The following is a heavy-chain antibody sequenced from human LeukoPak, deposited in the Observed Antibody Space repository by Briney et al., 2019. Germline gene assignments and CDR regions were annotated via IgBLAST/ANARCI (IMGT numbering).Heavy chain of an antibody. V-gene: IGHV1-69*05. Sequence: VASVKVSCKTSGGTFNNSAFSWVRQAPGQALEWLGGIMPIFGTAGYAQKFQGRVTITKDESTRTVYLELTSLTSDDTAVYYCARDVHGDYGSGWFDPWGQGTLVSVSS. D-gene: IGHD4-17*01. CDR1: GGTFNNSA. CDR3: ARDVHGDYGSGWFDP. J-gene: IGHJ5*02. CDR2: IMPIFGTA.